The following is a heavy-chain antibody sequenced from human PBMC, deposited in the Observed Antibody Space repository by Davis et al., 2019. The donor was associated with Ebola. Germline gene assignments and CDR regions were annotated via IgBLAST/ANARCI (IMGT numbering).Heavy chain of an antibody. J-gene: IGHJ3*02. V-gene: IGHV3-21*01. Sequence: GGSLRLSCAGSGFAFSNYALHWVRQAPGKGLEWVSSISSTSYYIYYADSLKGRFTISRDNAKNSLYLQMNSLRAEDTAVYYCARGGYYDSSGYSHAAFDIWGQGTMVTVSS. CDR2: ISSTSYYI. CDR3: ARGGYYDSSGYSHAAFDI. D-gene: IGHD3-22*01. CDR1: GFAFSNYA.